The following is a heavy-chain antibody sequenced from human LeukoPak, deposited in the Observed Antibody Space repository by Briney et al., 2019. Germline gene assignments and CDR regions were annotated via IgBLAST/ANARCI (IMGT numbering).Heavy chain of an antibody. Sequence: PSETLSLTCAVSGGSISSGGYSWSWIRQPPGKGLEWIGYIYHSGSTYYNPSLKSRVTISVDRSKSQFSLKLSSVTAADTAVYYCARHFPSDYFDYWGQGTLVTVSS. V-gene: IGHV4-30-2*01. D-gene: IGHD3-3*02. J-gene: IGHJ4*02. CDR1: GGSISSGGYS. CDR3: ARHFPSDYFDY. CDR2: IYHSGST.